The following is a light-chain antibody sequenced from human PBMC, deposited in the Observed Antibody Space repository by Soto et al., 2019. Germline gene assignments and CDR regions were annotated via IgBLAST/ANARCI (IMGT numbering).Light chain of an antibody. Sequence: QSALTKPASVSGSPGQSITISCTGTRSDVGGYKYVSWYQQRPGKAPKLMIYEVSNRPSGISNRFSGSKSGNTASLTISGLQAEDEADYWCSSYTNSTTYVFGTGTKLTVL. CDR3: SSYTNSTTYV. V-gene: IGLV2-14*01. CDR1: RSDVGGYKY. J-gene: IGLJ1*01. CDR2: EVS.